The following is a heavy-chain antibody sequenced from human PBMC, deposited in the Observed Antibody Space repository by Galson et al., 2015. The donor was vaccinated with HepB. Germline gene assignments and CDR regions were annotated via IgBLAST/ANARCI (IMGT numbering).Heavy chain of an antibody. CDR1: GFTFSSYA. D-gene: IGHD1-26*01. CDR2: ISGSGGST. J-gene: IGHJ4*02. Sequence: SLRLSCAASGFTFSSYAMSWVRQAPGKGLEWVPAISGSGGSTYYADSVKGRFTISRDNSKNTLYLQMNSLRAEDTAVYYCAKGLEYSGSYVVYWGQGTLVTVSS. V-gene: IGHV3-23*01. CDR3: AKGLEYSGSYVVY.